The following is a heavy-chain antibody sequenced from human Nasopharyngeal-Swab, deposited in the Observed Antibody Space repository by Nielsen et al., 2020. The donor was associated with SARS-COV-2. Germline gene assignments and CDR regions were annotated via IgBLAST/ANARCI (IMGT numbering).Heavy chain of an antibody. CDR3: ARDCSSSTSCYTYPFDY. CDR1: GYTFTSYG. D-gene: IGHD2-2*02. V-gene: IGHV1-18*01. J-gene: IGHJ4*02. CDR2: ISAYNGNT. Sequence: ASVKVSCKASGYTFTSYGISWVRQAPGQGLEWMGWISAYNGNTNYAQKLRGRVTMTTDTSTSTAYMELRSLRSDDTAVYYCARDCSSSTSCYTYPFDYWGQGTLVTVSS.